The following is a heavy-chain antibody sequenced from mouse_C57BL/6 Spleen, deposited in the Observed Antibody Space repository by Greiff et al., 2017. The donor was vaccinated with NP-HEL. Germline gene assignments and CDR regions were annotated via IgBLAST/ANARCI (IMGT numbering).Heavy chain of an antibody. J-gene: IGHJ4*01. CDR2: IWSGGST. Sequence: VQRVESGPGLVQPSQSLSITCTVSGFSLTSYGVHWVRQSPGKGLEWLGVIWSGGSTDYNAAFISRLSISKDNSKSQVFFKMNSLQADDTAIYYCARKGETTVVATEAMDYWGQGTSVTVSS. V-gene: IGHV2-2*01. CDR1: GFSLTSYG. D-gene: IGHD1-1*01. CDR3: ARKGETTVVATEAMDY.